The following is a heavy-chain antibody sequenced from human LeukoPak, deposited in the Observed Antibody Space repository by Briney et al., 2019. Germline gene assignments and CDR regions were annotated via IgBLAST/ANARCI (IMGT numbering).Heavy chain of an antibody. CDR3: ARDSACYDY. CDR1: GFSFSSYW. J-gene: IGHJ4*02. V-gene: IGHV3-7*01. D-gene: IGHD2-15*01. CDR2: IKQDGSED. Sequence: GGSLRLSCAASGFSFSSYWMSWVRQAPGKELEWVANIKQDGSEDYYVDSVRGRFTISRDNAKNSLYLQMSSLRAEDTAVYYCARDSACYDYWGQGTLVTVSS.